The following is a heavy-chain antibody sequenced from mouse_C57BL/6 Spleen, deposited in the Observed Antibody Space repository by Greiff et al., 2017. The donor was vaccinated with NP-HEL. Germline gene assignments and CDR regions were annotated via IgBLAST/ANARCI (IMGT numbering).Heavy chain of an antibody. CDR1: GYTFTSYW. CDR3: ARGGGNTLYYAMDY. D-gene: IGHD1-1*02. Sequence: QVQLQQSGAELVRPGTSVKLSCKASGYTFTSYWMHWVKQRPGQGLEWIGVIDPSDSYTNYNQKFKGKATLTVDTSSSTAYMQLSSLTSEDSAVYYCARGGGNTLYYAMDYWGQGTSVTVSS. J-gene: IGHJ4*01. CDR2: IDPSDSYT. V-gene: IGHV1-59*01.